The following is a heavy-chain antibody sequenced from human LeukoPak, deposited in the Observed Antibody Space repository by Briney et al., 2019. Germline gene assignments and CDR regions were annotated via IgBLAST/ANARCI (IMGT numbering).Heavy chain of an antibody. D-gene: IGHD5-24*01. CDR1: GGSISSYY. J-gene: IGHJ4*02. CDR2: IYYSGSS. CDR3: ARNRDGYNSFDY. V-gene: IGHV4-59*06. Sequence: SETLSLTCTVSGGSISSYYWSWIRQHPGKGLEWIGYIYYSGSSYYNPSLRSRVTISVDTPKNHFSLKLSSVTAADTAVYYCARNRDGYNSFDYWGQGTLVTVSS.